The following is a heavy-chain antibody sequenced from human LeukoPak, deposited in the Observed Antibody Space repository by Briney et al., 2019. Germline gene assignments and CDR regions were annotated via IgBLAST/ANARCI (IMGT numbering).Heavy chain of an antibody. Sequence: SETLSLTCTVSGGFISSHYWSWIRQPPGKGLEWIGYIYYSGSTNYNPSLKSRVTISVDTSKNQFSLKLSSVTAADTAVYYCARVNEGYGYSEYFDYWGQGTLVTVSS. CDR3: ARVNEGYGYSEYFDY. CDR2: IYYSGST. CDR1: GGFISSHY. D-gene: IGHD5-24*01. V-gene: IGHV4-59*11. J-gene: IGHJ4*02.